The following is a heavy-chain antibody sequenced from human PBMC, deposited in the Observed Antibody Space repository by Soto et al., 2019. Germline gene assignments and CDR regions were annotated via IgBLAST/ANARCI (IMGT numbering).Heavy chain of an antibody. D-gene: IGHD2-2*01. CDR1: GFTFSSYG. J-gene: IGHJ4*02. CDR3: SRSSDCSSTSCFWPVASDF. V-gene: IGHV3-21*01. CDR2: ISRSSSNI. Sequence: GGSLRLSCAASGFTFSSYGMNWVRQAPGKGLEWVSSISRSSSNIYYADSVKGRFTISRDNAKNSLYLQMNSLRAEDTAVDYCSRSSDCSSTSCFWPVASDFWGQGTLVTVSS.